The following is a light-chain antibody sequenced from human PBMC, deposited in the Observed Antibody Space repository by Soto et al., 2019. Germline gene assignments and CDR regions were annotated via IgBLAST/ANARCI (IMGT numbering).Light chain of an antibody. CDR3: ATWDDSLNGWV. J-gene: IGLJ3*02. Sequence: QPVLTQPPSASGTPGQRVTISCSGSSSNIGSNIVNWYQQLPRTAPKLLIYSNNQRPSGVPDRFSGSKSGTSASLAIRGLQSEDEADYYCATWDDSLNGWVFGGGTKLTVL. V-gene: IGLV1-44*01. CDR2: SNN. CDR1: SSNIGSNI.